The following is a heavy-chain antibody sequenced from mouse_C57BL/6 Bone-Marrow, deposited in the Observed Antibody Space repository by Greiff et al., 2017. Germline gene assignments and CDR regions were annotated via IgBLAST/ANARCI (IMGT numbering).Heavy chain of an antibody. CDR1: GFNIKDDY. CDR3: TPITPGFAD. V-gene: IGHV14-4*01. J-gene: IGHJ3*01. CDR2: IDPENGDT. D-gene: IGHD1-2*01. Sequence: EVQLQQSGAELVRPGASVKLSCTASGFNIKDDYMHWVKQRPEQGLEWIGWIDPENGDTEYASKFQGKATITADTSSNTAYLQLSSLTSEDTAVYYCTPITPGFADWGQGTLVTVAA.